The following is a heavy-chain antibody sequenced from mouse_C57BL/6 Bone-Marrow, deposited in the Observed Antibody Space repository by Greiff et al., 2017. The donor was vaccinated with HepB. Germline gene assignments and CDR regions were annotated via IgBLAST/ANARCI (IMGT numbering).Heavy chain of an antibody. D-gene: IGHD2-4*01. J-gene: IGHJ4*01. CDR1: GFSFNSYG. CDR3: ARNLGMSTTDYYAMDY. V-gene: IGHV2-2*01. Sequence: QVQLQQSGPGLVQPSQSLSITCTVSGFSFNSYGVHWVRQSPGKGLEWLGVIWSGGSTDYNAAFISRLSISKDNSKSQVFFKMNSLQADDTAIYYCARNLGMSTTDYYAMDYWGQGTSVTVSS. CDR2: IWSGGST.